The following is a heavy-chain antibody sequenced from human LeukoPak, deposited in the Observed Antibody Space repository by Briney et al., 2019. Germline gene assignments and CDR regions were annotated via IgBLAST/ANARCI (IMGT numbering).Heavy chain of an antibody. V-gene: IGHV3-21*01. Sequence: GGSLRLSCAASGFTFSSYSMNWVRQAPGKGLEWVSSISSSSSYIYYADSVKGRFTISRDNAKNSLYLQMNSLRAEDTAVYYCAREVSSGFSCIDYWGQGTLVTVSS. D-gene: IGHD6-19*01. CDR1: GFTFSSYS. CDR3: AREVSSGFSCIDY. CDR2: ISSSSSYI. J-gene: IGHJ4*02.